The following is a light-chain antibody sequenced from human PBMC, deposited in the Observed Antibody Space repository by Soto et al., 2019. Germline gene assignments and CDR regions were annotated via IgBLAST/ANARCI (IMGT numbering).Light chain of an antibody. CDR1: QSVFYSSTSNTY. V-gene: IGKV4-1*01. CDR3: QQYYSTPT. J-gene: IGKJ1*01. CDR2: WAS. Sequence: DIVMTQSPDSLAVSLGERATINCKSSQSVFYSSTSNTYLAWYQQTPGQPPKLLIYWASTRESGVPERFSGSGSGTDFTLTISSLQAEDVGVYYCQQYYSTPTFGQGTKVEIK.